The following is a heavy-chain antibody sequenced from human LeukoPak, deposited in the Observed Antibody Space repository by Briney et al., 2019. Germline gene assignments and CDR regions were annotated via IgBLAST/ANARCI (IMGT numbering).Heavy chain of an antibody. V-gene: IGHV3-48*03. Sequence: PGGSLRLSCPASGFTFSSYELNWVRQAPGKGLEWVSYISSSGSTIYYADSVKGRFTISRDNAKNSLYLQMNSLRAEDTAVCYCDRSYTTVTYDYWGQGTLVTVSS. CDR1: GFTFSSYE. D-gene: IGHD4-17*01. CDR2: ISSSGSTI. CDR3: DRSYTTVTYDY. J-gene: IGHJ4*02.